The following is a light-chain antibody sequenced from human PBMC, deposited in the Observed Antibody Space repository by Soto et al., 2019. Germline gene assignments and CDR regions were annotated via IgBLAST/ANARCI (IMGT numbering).Light chain of an antibody. V-gene: IGKV1-6*01. Sequence: GDRVIITCRASQAIRNELSWYQQKPGKAPELLIHAASTLQTGVPSRFSGGGSGTDFILTISGLQPEDFATYYCLQDHDYPRTFGQGSKVEIK. CDR1: QAIRNE. J-gene: IGKJ1*01. CDR3: LQDHDYPRT. CDR2: AAS.